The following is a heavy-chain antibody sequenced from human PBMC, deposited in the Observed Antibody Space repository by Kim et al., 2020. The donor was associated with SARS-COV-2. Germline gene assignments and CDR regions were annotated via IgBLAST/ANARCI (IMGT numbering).Heavy chain of an antibody. J-gene: IGHJ5*02. CDR2: IYYSGST. V-gene: IGHV4-39*01. CDR1: GGSISSSSYY. D-gene: IGHD5-12*01. Sequence: SETLSLTCTVSGGSISSSSYYWGWIRQPPGKGLEWIGYIYYSGSTYYNPSLKSRVTISVDTSKNQFSLKLSSVTAADTAVYYCASLPFTPTNYNWFDPWGQGTLVTVSS. CDR3: ASLPFTPTNYNWFDP.